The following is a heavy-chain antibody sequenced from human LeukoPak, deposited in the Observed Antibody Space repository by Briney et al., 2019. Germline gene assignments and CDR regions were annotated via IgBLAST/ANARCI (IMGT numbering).Heavy chain of an antibody. CDR1: GFTFSDYY. Sequence: GGSLRLSCAASGFTFSDYYMSWIRQAPGKGLEWVSYISSSGSTIYYADSVKGRFTISRDNSKNTLYLHINSLRPEDTALYYCVKDNPLDYWGQGTLVIVSS. CDR3: VKDNPLDY. CDR2: ISSSGSTI. J-gene: IGHJ4*02. D-gene: IGHD1-14*01. V-gene: IGHV3-11*04.